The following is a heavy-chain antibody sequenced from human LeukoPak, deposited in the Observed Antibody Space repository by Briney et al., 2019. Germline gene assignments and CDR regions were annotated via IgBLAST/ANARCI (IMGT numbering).Heavy chain of an antibody. CDR2: IYYSGST. V-gene: IGHV4-59*01. CDR1: GGSISSYY. D-gene: IGHD3-16*01. Sequence: PSETLSLTCTASGGSISSYYWSWIRQPPGKGLEWIGYIYYSGSTNYNPSLKSRVTISVDTSKNQFSLKLSSVTAADTAVYYCARAHEGGWFDPWGQGTLVTVSS. J-gene: IGHJ5*02. CDR3: ARAHEGGWFDP.